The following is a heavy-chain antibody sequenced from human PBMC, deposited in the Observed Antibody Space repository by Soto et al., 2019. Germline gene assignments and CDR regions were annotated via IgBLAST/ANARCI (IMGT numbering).Heavy chain of an antibody. J-gene: IGHJ6*02. CDR3: ARDGDGRMTTNPYYYNGMDV. CDR2: VFYTGRA. Sequence: PAGSVWVTATVSGGSLGSCYWSWIRWAPGKVLAWIGYVFYTGRANYNASLKSRVSISLDTSNYQFSLKLSSVTAADTAVYYCARDGDGRMTTNPYYYNGMDVWGPGTTVTVS. D-gene: IGHD4-4*01. CDR1: GGSLGSCY. V-gene: IGHV4-59*01.